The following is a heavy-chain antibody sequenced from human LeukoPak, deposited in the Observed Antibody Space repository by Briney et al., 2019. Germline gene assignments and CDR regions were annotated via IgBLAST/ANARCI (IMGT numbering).Heavy chain of an antibody. CDR3: ARAVSRGKTYYYGSGSYSNALANFDY. V-gene: IGHV4-31*03. J-gene: IGHJ4*02. CDR1: GGSISSGGYY. CDR2: IYYSGST. Sequence: SETLSLTCTVSGGSISSGGYYWSWIRQHPGKGLEWIGYIYYSGSTYYNPSLKSRVTISVDTSKNQFSLKLSSVTAADTAVYYCARAVSRGKTYYYGSGSYSNALANFDYWGQGTLVTVSS. D-gene: IGHD3-10*01.